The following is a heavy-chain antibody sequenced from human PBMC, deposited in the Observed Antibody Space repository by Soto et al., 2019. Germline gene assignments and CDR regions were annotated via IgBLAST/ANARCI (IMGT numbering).Heavy chain of an antibody. D-gene: IGHD3-9*01. CDR3: ARHPRGYFDWLQNTLAPYYFDY. V-gene: IGHV4-39*01. Sequence: QLQLQESGPGLVKPSETLSLTCTVSGGSISSSSYYWGWIRQPPGKGLEWIGSIYYSGSTYYNPSLKSRVTISVDTSKNQFSLKLNSVTAADTAVYYCARHPRGYFDWLQNTLAPYYFDYWGQGTLVTVSS. CDR1: GGSISSSSYY. CDR2: IYYSGST. J-gene: IGHJ4*02.